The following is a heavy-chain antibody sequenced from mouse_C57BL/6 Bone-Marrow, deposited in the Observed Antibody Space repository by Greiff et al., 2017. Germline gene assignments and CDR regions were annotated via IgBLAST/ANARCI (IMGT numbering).Heavy chain of an antibody. CDR3: ARRGRGYYAMDY. CDR1: GYTFTSYW. CDR2: IHPNSGST. V-gene: IGHV1-64*01. Sequence: QVQLQQPGAELVKPGASVKLSCKASGYTFTSYWMHWVKQRPGQGLEWIGMIHPNSGSTNYNEKFKSKATLTVDKSSSTAYMQLSSLTSEDSAVYYCARRGRGYYAMDYWGQGTSVTVS. J-gene: IGHJ4*01.